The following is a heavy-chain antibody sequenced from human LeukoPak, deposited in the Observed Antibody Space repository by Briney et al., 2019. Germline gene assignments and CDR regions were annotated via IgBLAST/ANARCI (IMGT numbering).Heavy chain of an antibody. V-gene: IGHV1-2*04. Sequence: ASVKVSCKASGYTFTGYYMHWVRQAPGQGLEWMGWINPNSGGTNYAQKFQGWVTMTRDTSISTAYMELSRPRSDDTAVYYCARVGSSSWYGRDYFDYWGQGTLVTVSS. CDR3: ARVGSSSWYGRDYFDY. CDR2: INPNSGGT. CDR1: GYTFTGYY. D-gene: IGHD6-13*01. J-gene: IGHJ4*02.